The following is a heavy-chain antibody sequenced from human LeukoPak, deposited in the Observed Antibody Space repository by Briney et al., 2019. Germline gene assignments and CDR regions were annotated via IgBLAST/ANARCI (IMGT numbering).Heavy chain of an antibody. CDR2: IIPIFGTA. Sequence: SVKVSCKASGGTFSSYAISWVRQAPGQGLEWMGGIIPIFGTANYAQKFQGRVTITTDESTSTAYMELSSLRSEDTAVYYCARGGYGDYVIGFIFEYWGQGTLVTVSS. CDR1: GGTFSSYA. CDR3: ARGGYGDYVIGFIFEY. D-gene: IGHD4-17*01. J-gene: IGHJ4*02. V-gene: IGHV1-69*05.